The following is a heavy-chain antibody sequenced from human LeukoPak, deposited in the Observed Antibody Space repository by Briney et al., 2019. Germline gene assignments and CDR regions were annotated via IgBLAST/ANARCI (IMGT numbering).Heavy chain of an antibody. J-gene: IGHJ4*02. V-gene: IGHV3-74*01. Sequence: GGSLRLSCAVSGFTFSNYWMHWVRQAPGKGLVWVSRINSDGSSTNYADSVKGRFTISRDNTKNALYLQMNSLSAEDTAVYFCTRVGRPIYDYWGQGTLVTVSS. CDR1: GFTFSNYW. CDR2: INSDGSST. CDR3: TRVGRPIYDY. D-gene: IGHD3-10*01.